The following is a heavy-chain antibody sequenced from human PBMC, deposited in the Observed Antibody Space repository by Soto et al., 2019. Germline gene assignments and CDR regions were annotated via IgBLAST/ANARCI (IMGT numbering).Heavy chain of an antibody. D-gene: IGHD2-21*02. Sequence: ASVKVSCKASGYTFTSYYMHWVRQAPGQGLEWMGIINPSGGSTSCAQKFQGRVTMTRDTSTSTVYMELSSLRSEDTAVYYCARDLGGGNSVYYYGMDVWGQGTTVTVSS. CDR3: ARDLGGGNSVYYYGMDV. V-gene: IGHV1-46*01. CDR2: INPSGGST. CDR1: GYTFTSYY. J-gene: IGHJ6*02.